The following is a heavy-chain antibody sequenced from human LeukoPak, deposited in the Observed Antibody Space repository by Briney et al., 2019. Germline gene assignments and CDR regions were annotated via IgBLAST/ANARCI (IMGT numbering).Heavy chain of an antibody. CDR3: ARHESRGWLFDY. CDR1: GGSISSYY. CDR2: IYYSGST. D-gene: IGHD6-19*01. Sequence: SETLSLTCTVSGGSISSYYWSWIRQPPGKGLEWIGSIYYSGSTYYNPSLKSRVTISVDTSKNQFSLKLSSVTAADTAVYYCARHESRGWLFDYWGQGTLVTVSS. J-gene: IGHJ4*02. V-gene: IGHV4-59*05.